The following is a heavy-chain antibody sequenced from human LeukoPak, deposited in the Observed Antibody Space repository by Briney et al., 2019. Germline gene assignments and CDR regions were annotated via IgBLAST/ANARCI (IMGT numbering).Heavy chain of an antibody. CDR3: AKDRGYCSSTSCHAFDY. V-gene: IGHV3-23*01. CDR2: ISGSGGST. J-gene: IGHJ4*02. CDR1: GFTFSSYA. Sequence: SGGSLRLSCAASGFTFSSYAMSWVRQAPGKGLEWVSAISGSGGSTYYADSVKGRFTISRDNSKNTLYLQMNSLRAEDTAVYYCAKDRGYCSSTSCHAFDYWGQGTLVTVSS. D-gene: IGHD2-2*01.